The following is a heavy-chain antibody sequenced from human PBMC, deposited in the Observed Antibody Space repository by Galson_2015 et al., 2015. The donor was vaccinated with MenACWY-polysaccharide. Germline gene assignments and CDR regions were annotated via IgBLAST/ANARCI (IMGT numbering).Heavy chain of an antibody. J-gene: IGHJ2*01. CDR2: IKQDGSEK. Sequence: SLRLSCAASGFTFSSFWMSWVRQAPGKGLEWVAIIKQDGSEKYYVDSVKGRFSISRDNAKNSLYLQMNSLRSEDTAVYYCAGDPLDSSGYTRGSVFDLWGRGTLVTVSS. CDR3: AGDPLDSSGYTRGSVFDL. V-gene: IGHV3-7*01. D-gene: IGHD3-22*01. CDR1: GFTFSSFW.